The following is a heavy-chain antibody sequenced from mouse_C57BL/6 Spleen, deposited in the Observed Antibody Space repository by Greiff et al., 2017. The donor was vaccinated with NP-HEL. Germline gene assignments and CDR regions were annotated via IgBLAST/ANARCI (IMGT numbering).Heavy chain of an antibody. CDR1: GYTFTDYY. V-gene: IGHV1-76*01. J-gene: IGHJ3*01. D-gene: IGHD1-1*01. CDR2: IYPGSGNT. CDR3: ARGEEDYGSSLAD. Sequence: QVHVKQSGAELVRPGASVKLSCKASGYTFTDYYINWVKQRPGQGLEWIARIYPGSGNTYYNEKFKGKATLTAEKSSSTAYMQLSSLTSEDSAVYLCARGEEDYGSSLADWGQGTLVTVSA.